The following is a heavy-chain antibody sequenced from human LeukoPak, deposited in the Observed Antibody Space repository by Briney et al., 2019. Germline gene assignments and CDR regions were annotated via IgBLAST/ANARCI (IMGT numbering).Heavy chain of an antibody. CDR1: GGSFTGYY. Sequence: SETLSLTCAVYGGSFTGYYWGWIRQPPGKGLEWIGSIYYSGSTYYNPSLKSRVTISVDTSKNQFSLKLSSVTAADTAVYYCARRRTGYCSSTSCYPFDPWGQGTLVTVSS. V-gene: IGHV4-39*01. CDR2: IYYSGST. D-gene: IGHD2-2*01. CDR3: ARRRTGYCSSTSCYPFDP. J-gene: IGHJ5*02.